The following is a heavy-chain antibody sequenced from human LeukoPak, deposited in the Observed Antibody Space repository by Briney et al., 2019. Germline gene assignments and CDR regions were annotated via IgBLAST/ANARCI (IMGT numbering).Heavy chain of an antibody. CDR3: ARTGVVKYYYDSSGYYYEV. CDR2: IYTSGST. CDR1: GGSISSGSYY. V-gene: IGHV4-61*02. D-gene: IGHD3-22*01. Sequence: TSQTLSLTCTVSGGSISSGSYYWSWIRQPAGKGLEWIGRIYTSGSTNYNPSLKSRVTISVDTPKNQFSLKLSSVTAADTAVYYCARTGVVKYYYDSSGYYYEVWGQGTLVTVSS. J-gene: IGHJ4*02.